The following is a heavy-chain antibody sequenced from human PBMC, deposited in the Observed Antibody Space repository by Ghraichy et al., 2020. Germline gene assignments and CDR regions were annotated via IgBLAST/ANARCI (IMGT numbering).Heavy chain of an antibody. D-gene: IGHD4-11*01. Sequence: SETLSLTCTVSGGSISSSSYYWGWIRQPPGKGLEWIGSIYYSGSTYYNPSLKSRVTITVDTSKNQFSLKLSSVTAADTAVYYCARLYSLQGGWFDPWGQGTLVTVSS. CDR3: ARLYSLQGGWFDP. V-gene: IGHV4-39*01. CDR2: IYYSGST. J-gene: IGHJ5*02. CDR1: GGSISSSSYY.